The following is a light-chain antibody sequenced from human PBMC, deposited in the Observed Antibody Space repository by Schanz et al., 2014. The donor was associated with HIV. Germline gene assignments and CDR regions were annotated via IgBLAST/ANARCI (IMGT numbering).Light chain of an antibody. J-gene: IGLJ3*02. CDR1: SSNIGNNY. CDR3: AGWDDSLKVWV. Sequence: QSVLTQPPSVSAAPGQKVTISCSGSSSNIGNNYVSWYQQLPGTAPKLLIYLNNNRPSGVPDRFSGSKSGTSASLAISGLQSEDEADYYCAGWDDSLKVWVFGGGTKLTVL. CDR2: LNN. V-gene: IGLV1-47*02.